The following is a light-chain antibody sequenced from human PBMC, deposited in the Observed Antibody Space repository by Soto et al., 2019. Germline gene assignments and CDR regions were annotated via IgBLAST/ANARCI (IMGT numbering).Light chain of an antibody. CDR3: QKYNTAPLT. J-gene: IGKJ4*01. Sequence: DIQMTQSPSSLSASVGDRVTITCRASQGISNHLAWYQQKPGKVPKLLIYAASTLQSGVPSRFSGSGSGTDFTLTISGLQPEDVAIYYCQKYNTAPLTFGGGTQVDIK. CDR2: AAS. V-gene: IGKV1-27*01. CDR1: QGISNH.